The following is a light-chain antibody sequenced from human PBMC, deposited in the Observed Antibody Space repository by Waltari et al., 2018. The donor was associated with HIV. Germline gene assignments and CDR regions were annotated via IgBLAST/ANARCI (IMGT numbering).Light chain of an antibody. CDR2: DVS. CDR1: SRDVGGYNY. V-gene: IGLV2-14*03. Sequence: QSALTQPASVSGSPGQSITISCTGTSRDVGGYNYVSWYQQHPGKAPKLMIYDVSNRPSGVSNRFSGSKSGNTASLTISGLQAEDEADYYCSSYTSSSTSCYVFGTGTKVTVL. J-gene: IGLJ1*01. CDR3: SSYTSSSTSCYV.